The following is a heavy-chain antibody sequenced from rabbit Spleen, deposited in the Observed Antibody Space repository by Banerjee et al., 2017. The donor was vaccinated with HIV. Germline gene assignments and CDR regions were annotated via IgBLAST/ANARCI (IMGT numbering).Heavy chain of an antibody. D-gene: IGHD2-1*01. J-gene: IGHJ4*01. CDR1: GFSFSGNYY. Sequence: QSLEESGGDLVKPGASLTLTCTASGFSFSGNYYMCWGRQAPGKGLEWIACIYISSGNTYYASWAKGRFTISKTSSTTVTLQLTSLTAADTATYFCARDPRWYINGYGDYAHGTEDFWGQGTLVTVS. V-gene: IGHV1S40*01. CDR3: ARDPRWYINGYGDYAHGTEDF. CDR2: IYISSGNT.